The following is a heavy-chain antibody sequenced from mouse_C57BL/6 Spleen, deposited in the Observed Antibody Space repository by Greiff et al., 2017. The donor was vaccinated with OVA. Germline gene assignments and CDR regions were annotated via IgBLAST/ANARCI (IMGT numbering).Heavy chain of an antibody. Sequence: EVHLVESGGGLVKPGGSLKLSCAASGFTFSDYGMHWVRQAPEKGLEWVAYISSGSSTIYYADTVKGRFTISRDNAKNTLFLQMTSLRSEDTAMYYCARGGNSFAYWGQGTLVTVSA. CDR1: GFTFSDYG. V-gene: IGHV5-17*01. J-gene: IGHJ3*01. D-gene: IGHD2-1*01. CDR3: ARGGNSFAY. CDR2: ISSGSSTI.